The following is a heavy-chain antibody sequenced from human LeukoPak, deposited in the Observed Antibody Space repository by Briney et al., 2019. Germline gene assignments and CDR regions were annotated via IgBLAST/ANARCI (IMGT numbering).Heavy chain of an antibody. V-gene: IGHV4-31*03. CDR2: FYYSGST. CDR3: ARDLSGWAGYFDL. CDR1: GGSISSGGYY. Sequence: SETLSLTCTVSGGSISSGGYYWSWIRQHPGKGLEWIGYFYYSGSTYYNPSLKSRVTISVDTCKNQFSLKLSSVTAADTAVYYCARDLSGWAGYFDLWGGGTLLTVSS. J-gene: IGHJ2*01. D-gene: IGHD6-19*01.